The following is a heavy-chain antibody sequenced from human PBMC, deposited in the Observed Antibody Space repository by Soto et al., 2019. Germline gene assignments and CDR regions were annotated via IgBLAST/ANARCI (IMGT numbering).Heavy chain of an antibody. J-gene: IGHJ6*02. CDR3: TRHAIIPKLLYGMDV. D-gene: IGHD2-15*01. V-gene: IGHV4-59*02. Sequence: SETLSLTCTVSGGSVSGYYWSWIRQPPGKGLEWLGYIFYAGTTLYNPSVQSRVSITVDTTKNQFSLKLSSVTAADTAVYYCTRHAIIPKLLYGMDVWGQGTTVTVSS. CDR1: GGSVSGYY. CDR2: IFYAGTT.